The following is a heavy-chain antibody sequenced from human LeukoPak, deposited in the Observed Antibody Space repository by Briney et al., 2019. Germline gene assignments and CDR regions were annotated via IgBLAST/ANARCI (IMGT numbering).Heavy chain of an antibody. V-gene: IGHV4-59*08. D-gene: IGHD3-3*01. J-gene: IGHJ4*02. Sequence: SETLSLTCTVSGGSISSYYWSWIRQPPGKGLEWIGYIYYSGSTNYNPSLKSRVTISVDTSKNQFSLKLSSVTAADTAVYYCARLVTVLRFLDYWGQGTLVTVSS. CDR2: IYYSGST. CDR1: GGSISSYY. CDR3: ARLVTVLRFLDY.